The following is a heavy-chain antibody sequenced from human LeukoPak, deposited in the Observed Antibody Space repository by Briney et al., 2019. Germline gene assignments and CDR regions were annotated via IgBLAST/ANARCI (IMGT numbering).Heavy chain of an antibody. CDR3: ARDSSGYYYVNYYYYYIDV. V-gene: IGHV3-7*01. D-gene: IGHD3-22*01. J-gene: IGHJ6*03. Sequence: GGSLRLSCAASAFTFSNAWMSWVRQAPGKGLEWVANIKQDGSEKYYVDSVKGRFTISRDNAKNSLYLQMNSLRAEDTAVYYCARDSSGYYYVNYYYYYIDVWGKGTTVTVSS. CDR2: IKQDGSEK. CDR1: AFTFSNAW.